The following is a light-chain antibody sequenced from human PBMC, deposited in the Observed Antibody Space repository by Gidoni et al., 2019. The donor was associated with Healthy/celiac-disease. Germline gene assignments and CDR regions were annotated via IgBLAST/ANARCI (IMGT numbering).Light chain of an antibody. J-gene: IGKJ3*01. CDR3: QQSYSNPFT. CDR1: QSISSY. V-gene: IGKV1-39*01. CDR2: AAS. Sequence: DIPLTQSPSSLSASVGDRVTITCRASQSISSYLNGYQQKPGKAPKLLIYAASSLQSGVPSRVRGSGSGTDVTLTISRLQPEDFATYYCQQSYSNPFTFGPGTKVDIK.